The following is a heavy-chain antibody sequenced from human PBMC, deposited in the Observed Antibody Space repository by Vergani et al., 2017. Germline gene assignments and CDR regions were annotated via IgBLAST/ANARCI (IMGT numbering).Heavy chain of an antibody. CDR1: GGTFSSYA. J-gene: IGHJ5*02. D-gene: IGHD3-22*01. Sequence: QVQLVQSGAEVKKPGSSVKVSCKASGGTFSSYAISWVRQAPGQGLEWMGRIIPILGTANYAQKFQGRVTITADESTSTAYMELSSLRSEDTAVYYCARVARIDYDSSGWPLGWFDPWGQGTLVTVSS. V-gene: IGHV1-69*11. CDR2: IIPILGTA. CDR3: ARVARIDYDSSGWPLGWFDP.